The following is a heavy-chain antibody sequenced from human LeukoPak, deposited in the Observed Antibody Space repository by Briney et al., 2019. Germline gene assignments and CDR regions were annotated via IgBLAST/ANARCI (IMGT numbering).Heavy chain of an antibody. CDR1: GFAFNSYT. CDR2: ITSRSSHI. D-gene: IGHD4-11*01. CDR3: ARVAQGATTENYFYYYMDV. V-gene: IGHV3-21*01. J-gene: IGHJ6*03. Sequence: GGSLRLSCAASGFAFNSYTITWVHQAPGKGLESVSSITSRSSHIYIADSVKGRFTISRDNAKNSLFLQMSSLRVEDTAVYYCARVAQGATTENYFYYYMDVWGKGTTVTVSS.